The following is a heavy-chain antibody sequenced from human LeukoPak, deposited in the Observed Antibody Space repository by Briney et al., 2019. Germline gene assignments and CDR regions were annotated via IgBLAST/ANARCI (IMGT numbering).Heavy chain of an antibody. CDR2: ISYDGSNK. J-gene: IGHJ4*02. D-gene: IGHD1-26*01. CDR1: GFTFSSYG. Sequence: GRSLRLSCAASGFTFSSYGMHWVRQAPGKGLEWVAVISYDGSNKYYADSVKGRFTISRDNSKNTLYLQMNSLRGEDTVVYYCAKERGSTTWFDYWGQGTLVTVSS. V-gene: IGHV3-30*18. CDR3: AKERGSTTWFDY.